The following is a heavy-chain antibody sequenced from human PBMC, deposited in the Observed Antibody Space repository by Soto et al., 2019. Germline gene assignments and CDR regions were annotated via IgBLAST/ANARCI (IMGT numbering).Heavy chain of an antibody. CDR3: ARDSGIRGPSGDLDY. CDR1: GYTFMSHV. Sequence: QVQLVQSGAEVKEPGASVKVSCRASGYTFMSHVMHWVRQAPGQRLEWMGWVTGGNGDTKYSQNFQDRVTITRDTSATTGYMELSRLTSEDTAVYYCARDSGIRGPSGDLDYWGQGTLVTVSS. V-gene: IGHV1-3*01. J-gene: IGHJ4*02. D-gene: IGHD1-20*01. CDR2: VTGGNGDT.